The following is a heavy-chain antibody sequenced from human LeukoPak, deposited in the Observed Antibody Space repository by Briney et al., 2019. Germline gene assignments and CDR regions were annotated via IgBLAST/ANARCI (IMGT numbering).Heavy chain of an antibody. CDR1: GYTFTSYA. D-gene: IGHD3-10*02. CDR3: ARVSAGTYVRGVPVYYFDY. J-gene: IGHJ4*02. CDR2: INTNTGNP. Sequence: ASVKVSCKASGYTFTSYAMNWVRQAPGQGLEWMGWINTNTGNPTYAQGFTGRFVFSSDTSVSTAYLQISSLKAEDTAVYYCARVSAGTYVRGVPVYYFDYWGQGTLVTVSS. V-gene: IGHV7-4-1*02.